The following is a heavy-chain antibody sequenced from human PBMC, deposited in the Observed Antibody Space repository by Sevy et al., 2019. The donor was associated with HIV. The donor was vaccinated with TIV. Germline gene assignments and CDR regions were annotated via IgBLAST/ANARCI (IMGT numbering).Heavy chain of an antibody. J-gene: IGHJ1*01. CDR2: ISSRGSYL. CDR3: ARDYGGIRHLQH. Sequence: GGSLRLSCAASGFIFSTYSLSWVRQAPGKGLEWVSSISSRGSYLYCADSVKGRFTISRDNAKNSLYLQMNSLRAEDTAVYYCARDYGGIRHLQHWGQGTLVTVSS. CDR1: GFIFSTYS. D-gene: IGHD4-17*01. V-gene: IGHV3-21*06.